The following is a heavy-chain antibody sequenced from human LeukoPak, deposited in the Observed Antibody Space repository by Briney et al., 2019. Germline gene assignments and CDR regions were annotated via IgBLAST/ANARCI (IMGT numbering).Heavy chain of an antibody. V-gene: IGHV3-23*01. CDR3: AKWGDYDILTGDYDPDY. D-gene: IGHD3-9*01. Sequence: GGSLRLSCAASGFTVTNYAMYWVRQAPGKGLEWVSAISGRDDSTYYADSVKGRFTISRDTSKNTLFLQMNSVRAEDTVVYYCAKWGDYDILTGDYDPDYWGQGTLVTVSS. CDR1: GFTVTNYA. CDR2: ISGRDDST. J-gene: IGHJ4*02.